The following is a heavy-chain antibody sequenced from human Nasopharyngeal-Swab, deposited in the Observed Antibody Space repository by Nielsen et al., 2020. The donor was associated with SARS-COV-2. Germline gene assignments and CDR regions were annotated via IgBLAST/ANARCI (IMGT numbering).Heavy chain of an antibody. CDR3: ARERRVGYHDAFDI. Sequence: ASVKVSCKASGYTFTDYGISWVRQAPGQGLEWMGWLSAYNGNTNYAQRVQGRVTMPTDTSTSTAYMELRSLRSDDTAVYYCARERRVGYHDAFDIWGQGTMVTVSS. CDR1: GYTFTDYG. J-gene: IGHJ3*02. CDR2: LSAYNGNT. V-gene: IGHV1-18*01. D-gene: IGHD5-18*01.